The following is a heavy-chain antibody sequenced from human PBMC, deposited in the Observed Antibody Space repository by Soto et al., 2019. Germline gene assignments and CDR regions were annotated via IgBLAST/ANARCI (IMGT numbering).Heavy chain of an antibody. J-gene: IGHJ4*02. CDR1: GGSISSGGYY. Sequence: QVQLQVSGPGLVKPSQTLSLTCTVSGGSISSGGYYWSWVRQHPGKGLEWIGYIYYSGSTFYNPSPKSRVTISVDTSKNPFSLKLSSVTAADTAVYYCARGSYYDSSGYYPYWGQGTLVTVSS. CDR2: IYYSGST. V-gene: IGHV4-31*03. D-gene: IGHD3-22*01. CDR3: ARGSYYDSSGYYPY.